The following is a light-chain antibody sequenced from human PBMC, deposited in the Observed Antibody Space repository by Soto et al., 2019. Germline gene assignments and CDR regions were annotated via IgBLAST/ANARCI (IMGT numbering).Light chain of an antibody. Sequence: EIVLTQSPGTLSLSPGERATLSRRASQSVSSNYLAWYQQKPGQAPRLLIYGASSRATGIPDRFSGSGSGTDFTLTISRLEPEDFAVYYCQQYGSSPRVTFGGGTKVEIK. CDR1: QSVSSNY. CDR2: GAS. CDR3: QQYGSSPRVT. V-gene: IGKV3-20*01. J-gene: IGKJ4*01.